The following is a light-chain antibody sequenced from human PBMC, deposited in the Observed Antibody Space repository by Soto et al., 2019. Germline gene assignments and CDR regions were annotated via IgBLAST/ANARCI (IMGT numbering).Light chain of an antibody. J-gene: IGKJ1*01. V-gene: IGKV1-5*01. CDR2: DAS. CDR3: QKYRT. Sequence: DIQMTQSPSTLSASVGDRVTITCRASQIISSWLAWYQQKPGKAPKLLINDASNLETGVPSRFRGSGYVTEFIISLSSVETEDFEPHYCQKYRTFGHGTKVDIK. CDR1: QIISSW.